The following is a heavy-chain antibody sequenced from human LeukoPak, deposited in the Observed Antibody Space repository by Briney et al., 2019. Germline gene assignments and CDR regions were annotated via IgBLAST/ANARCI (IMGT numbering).Heavy chain of an antibody. CDR1: GGSFSDYY. V-gene: IGHV4-34*01. D-gene: IGHD3-22*01. Sequence: SETLSLTCAVYGGSFSDYYWNWIRQPPGKGLEWIGEINHSGSTNYNPSLKSRVTISVDTSKNQFSLKLSSVTAADTAVYYCARQGSKNYYDSSGYYGPFDYWGQGTLVTVSS. CDR2: INHSGST. J-gene: IGHJ4*02. CDR3: ARQGSKNYYDSSGYYGPFDY.